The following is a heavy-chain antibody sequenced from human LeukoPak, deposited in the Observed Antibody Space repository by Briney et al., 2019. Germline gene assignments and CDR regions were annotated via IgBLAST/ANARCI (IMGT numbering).Heavy chain of an antibody. D-gene: IGHD3-10*01. CDR3: ARPYYYASGSFDY. CDR2: ISYDGNSK. CDR1: GFTFNTYT. J-gene: IGHJ4*02. V-gene: IGHV3-30*04. Sequence: GGSLRLSCAASGFTFNTYTMHWVRQAPGKGLEWVAVISYDGNSKYYADSVKGRFTISRDTSKSTLSLQMNSLRVEDTAVYYCARPYYYASGSFDYWGQGTLVTVSS.